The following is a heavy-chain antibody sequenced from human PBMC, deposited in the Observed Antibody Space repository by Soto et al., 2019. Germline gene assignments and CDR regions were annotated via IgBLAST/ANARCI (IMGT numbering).Heavy chain of an antibody. V-gene: IGHV3-74*01. CDR2: IHRDGNFT. J-gene: IGHJ6*02. CDR1: GSSFSTYW. CDR3: ARHGMDV. Sequence: EVQLVESGGGLVQPGGSLRLSCAASGSSFSTYWMHWVRQAPGKGLVWVSLIHRDGNFTTYADSVKGRFTISRDNAKNTLYLQMNSLRVEETAVYYCARHGMDVWGQGTTVTVS.